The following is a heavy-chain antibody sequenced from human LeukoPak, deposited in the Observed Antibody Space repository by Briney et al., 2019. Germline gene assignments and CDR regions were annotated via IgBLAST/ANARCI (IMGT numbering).Heavy chain of an antibody. CDR1: GGSFSGYY. D-gene: IGHD3-3*01. Sequence: ASETLSLTCAVYGGSFSGYYWSWIRQPPGKGLEWIGEINHSGSTNYNPSLKSRVTISVDTSKNQFSLKLSSVTAADTAVYYCARRGTIFRVLDYWAEGTLVTVFS. CDR3: ARRGTIFRVLDY. J-gene: IGHJ4*02. CDR2: INHSGST. V-gene: IGHV4-34*01.